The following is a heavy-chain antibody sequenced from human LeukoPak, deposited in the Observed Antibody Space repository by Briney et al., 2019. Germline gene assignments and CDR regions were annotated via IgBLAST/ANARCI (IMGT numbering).Heavy chain of an antibody. CDR3: AELGITMIGGV. CDR1: GFTFSSYE. D-gene: IGHD3-10*02. CDR2: ISSSGDTI. Sequence: GGSLRLSCAASGFTFSSYEMNWVRQAPGKGLEWVSYISSSGDTIHYADSVKGRFTISRDNARNSLYLQMNSLRAEDTAVYYCAELGITMIGGVWGKGTTVTISS. J-gene: IGHJ6*04. V-gene: IGHV3-48*03.